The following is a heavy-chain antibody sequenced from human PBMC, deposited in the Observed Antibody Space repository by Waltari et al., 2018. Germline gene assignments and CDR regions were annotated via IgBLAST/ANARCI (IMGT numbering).Heavy chain of an antibody. CDR3: ARDHWWEPWDTGMTYYYYYYGMDV. CDR2: ISAYNGNT. D-gene: IGHD5-18*01. CDR1: GYTFTSYG. V-gene: IGHV1-18*01. Sequence: QVQLVQSGAEVKKPGASVKVSCKASGYTFTSYGISWVRQAPGQGLAWMGWISAYNGNTNYAQKLQGRVTITTDTSTSTAYMELRSLRSDDTAVYYCARDHWWEPWDTGMTYYYYYYGMDVWGQGTTVTVSS. J-gene: IGHJ6*02.